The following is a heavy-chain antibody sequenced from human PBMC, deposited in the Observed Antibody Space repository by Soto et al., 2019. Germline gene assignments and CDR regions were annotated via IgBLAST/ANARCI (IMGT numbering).Heavy chain of an antibody. CDR3: AGGGIAAAGILGYYYYYGMDV. Sequence: ASVKVSCKASGYTFTSYAMHWVRQAPGQRLEWMGWINAGNGNTKYSQKFQGRVTITRDTSASTAYMELSSLRSEDTAVYYCAGGGIAAAGILGYYYYYGMDVWGQGTTVTVS. D-gene: IGHD6-13*01. CDR2: INAGNGNT. V-gene: IGHV1-3*01. CDR1: GYTFTSYA. J-gene: IGHJ6*02.